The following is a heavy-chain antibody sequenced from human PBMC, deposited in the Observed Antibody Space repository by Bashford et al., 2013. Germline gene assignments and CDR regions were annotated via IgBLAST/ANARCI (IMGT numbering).Heavy chain of an antibody. Sequence: SETLSLTCTVSGGSISSSTYYWGWIRQPPGKGLEWIGSIYYSGSTFYNTSLKSRVTLSIDTSKSQVSLSLTSVTAADTAVYYCASPSSGFSASFDYWGQGTLVTVSS. J-gene: IGHJ4*02. CDR3: ASPSSGFSASFDY. V-gene: IGHV4-39*01. D-gene: IGHD5-12*01. CDR2: IYYSGST. CDR1: GGSISSSTYY.